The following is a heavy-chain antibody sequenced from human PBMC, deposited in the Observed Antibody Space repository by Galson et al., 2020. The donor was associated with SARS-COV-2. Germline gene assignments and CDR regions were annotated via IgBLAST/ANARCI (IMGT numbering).Heavy chain of an antibody. V-gene: IGHV5-51*01. Sequence: GESLKISCKGSGYSFTSYWIGWVRQMPGKGLEWMGIIYPGDSDTRYSPSFQGQVTISADKSISTAYLQWGSLKASDTAMYYCARRNYDFWSGYYTDGDYYYYYMDVWGKGTTVTVSS. D-gene: IGHD3-3*01. CDR2: IYPGDSDT. CDR3: ARRNYDFWSGYYTDGDYYYYYMDV. J-gene: IGHJ6*03. CDR1: GYSFTSYW.